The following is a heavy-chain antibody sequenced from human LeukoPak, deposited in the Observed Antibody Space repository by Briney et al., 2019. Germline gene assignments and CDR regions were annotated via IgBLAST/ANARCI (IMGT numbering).Heavy chain of an antibody. V-gene: IGHV4-34*01. J-gene: IGHJ4*02. D-gene: IGHD4-23*01. CDR1: GGSFSGYY. Sequence: SETLSLTCAVYGGSFSGYYWSWIRQPPGKGLEWIGEINHSGSTNYNPSLKSRVTISVDTSKNQFSLKLSSVTAADTAVYYCARGPLYGGTDYRGQGTLVTVSS. CDR3: ARGPLYGGTDY. CDR2: INHSGST.